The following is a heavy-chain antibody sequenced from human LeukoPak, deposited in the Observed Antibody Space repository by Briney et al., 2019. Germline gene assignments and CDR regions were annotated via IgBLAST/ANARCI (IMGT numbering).Heavy chain of an antibody. CDR1: GYSISSDYY. J-gene: IGHJ4*02. Sequence: SETLSLTCTVSGYSISSDYYWGWIRQPPGKGLEWIGNIFHNGNTYYNPSLKSRVTMSIDTSKKQFTLKLRTATAADTAVYYCARIEDVTRGYNHAYYFDYWGQGTLVTVSS. V-gene: IGHV4-38-2*02. CDR2: IFHNGNT. CDR3: ARIEDVTRGYNHAYYFDY. D-gene: IGHD5-18*01.